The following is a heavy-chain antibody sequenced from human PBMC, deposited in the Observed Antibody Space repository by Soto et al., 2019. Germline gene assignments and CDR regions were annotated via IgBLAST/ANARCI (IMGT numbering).Heavy chain of an antibody. Sequence: ASVKVSCKASGGTFSSYAISWVRQAPGQGLEWMGGIIPIFGTANYAQKFQGRVTITADESTSTAYMELSSLRSEDTAVYYCARDDCSGGSCYFVAFDYWGQGTLVTVSS. V-gene: IGHV1-69*13. D-gene: IGHD2-15*01. CDR1: GGTFSSYA. CDR3: ARDDCSGGSCYFVAFDY. J-gene: IGHJ4*02. CDR2: IIPIFGTA.